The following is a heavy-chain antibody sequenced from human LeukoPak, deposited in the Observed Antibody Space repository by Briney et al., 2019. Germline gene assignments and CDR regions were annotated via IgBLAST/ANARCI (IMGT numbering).Heavy chain of an antibody. Sequence: GGSLRLSCAASGFTFSSYAMSWVRQAPGKGLEWVSAISGSGGSTYYADSVKGRFTISRDNSKNTLYLQMNSLRAEDTAVYYCAKDYRNQLSPYADDAFDIWGQGTMVTVSS. J-gene: IGHJ3*02. V-gene: IGHV3-23*01. D-gene: IGHD2-2*01. CDR2: ISGSGGST. CDR1: GFTFSSYA. CDR3: AKDYRNQLSPYADDAFDI.